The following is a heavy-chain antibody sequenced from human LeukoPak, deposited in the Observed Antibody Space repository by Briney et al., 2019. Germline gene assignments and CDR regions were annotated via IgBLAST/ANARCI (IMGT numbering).Heavy chain of an antibody. D-gene: IGHD3-10*01. Sequence: PSQTLSLTCTVSGGSISSGDYYWSWIRQPPGKGLEWIGYIYYSGSTYYNPSIKSPVTISADTSKNQFSLKLSSVTAADTAVHYCARGPRGDAFDIWGQGTKVTVSS. J-gene: IGHJ3*02. CDR2: IYYSGST. V-gene: IGHV4-30-4*01. CDR3: ARGPRGDAFDI. CDR1: GGSISSGDYY.